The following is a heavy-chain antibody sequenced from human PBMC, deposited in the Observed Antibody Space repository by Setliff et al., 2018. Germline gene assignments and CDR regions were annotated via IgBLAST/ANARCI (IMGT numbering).Heavy chain of an antibody. D-gene: IGHD6-25*01. J-gene: IGHJ3*02. Sequence: GGSLRLSCAASGFTFSNSEMNWVRQAPGKGLEWVSSISPDSIYIYYADSVKGRFTISRDNAENSLYLQMNSLGAEDTAVYYCARSPANGGHDAYDIWGQGTMVTVSS. CDR3: ARSPANGGHDAYDI. CDR2: ISPDSIYI. V-gene: IGHV3-21*01. CDR1: GFTFSNSE.